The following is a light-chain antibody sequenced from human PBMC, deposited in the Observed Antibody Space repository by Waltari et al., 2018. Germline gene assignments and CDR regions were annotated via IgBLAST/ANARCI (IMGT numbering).Light chain of an antibody. CDR1: ASNIGGNL. V-gene: IGLV1-44*01. J-gene: IGLJ3*02. CDR3: ASWDDSLNGHWV. CDR2: RSD. Sequence: QSVLTQPPSASGTPGQRVTISCSGSASNIGGNLVNWYQQLPGKAPKLLIYRSDQRPSGVPDRFSVSKTGTSASLAISGLQSEDEADYFCASWDDSLNGHWVFGGGTKVTVL.